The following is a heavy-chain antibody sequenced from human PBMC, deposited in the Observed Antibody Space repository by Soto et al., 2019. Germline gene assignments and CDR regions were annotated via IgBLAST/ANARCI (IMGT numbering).Heavy chain of an antibody. CDR3: ARQSGSGYYTVAY. D-gene: IGHD3-22*01. J-gene: IGHJ4*02. CDR1: GGSISSGDYS. CDR2: IYLIGST. V-gene: IGHV4-30-2*01. Sequence: SETLSLTCAVSGGSISSGDYSWSWIRQPPGKGLEWIGYIYLIGSTYYSPSLKSRVTISIDRSKNQFSLKLSSVTAADTAVYYCARQSGSGYYTVAYWGQGTLVTVSS.